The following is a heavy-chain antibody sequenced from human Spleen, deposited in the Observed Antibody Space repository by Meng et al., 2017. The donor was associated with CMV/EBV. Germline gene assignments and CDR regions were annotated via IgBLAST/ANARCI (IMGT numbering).Heavy chain of an antibody. D-gene: IGHD1-26*01. J-gene: IGHJ4*02. V-gene: IGHV3-30*04. Sequence: GFLFSTYPMHWVRHAPGKGLEWMAVISYDGRNKYYADSVRGRFTISRDNSRNTLYLQMNSLRPEDTAVYYCARDRRRGGGATTLNNWGQGTLVTVSS. CDR1: GFLFSTYP. CDR3: ARDRRRGGGATTLNN. CDR2: ISYDGRNK.